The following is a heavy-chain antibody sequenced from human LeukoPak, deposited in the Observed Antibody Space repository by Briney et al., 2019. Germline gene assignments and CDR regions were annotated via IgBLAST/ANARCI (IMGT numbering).Heavy chain of an antibody. CDR3: AGTRLADNWFDP. V-gene: IGHV5-10-1*01. CDR2: IDPSDSYT. D-gene: IGHD6-25*01. J-gene: IGHJ5*02. CDR1: GYSFTSYW. Sequence: GESLKISCKGSGYSFTSYWISWVRQMPGKGLEWMGRIDPSDSYTNYSPSFQGHVTISADKSISTAYLQWSSLKASDTAMYYCAGTRLADNWFDPWGQGTLVTVSS.